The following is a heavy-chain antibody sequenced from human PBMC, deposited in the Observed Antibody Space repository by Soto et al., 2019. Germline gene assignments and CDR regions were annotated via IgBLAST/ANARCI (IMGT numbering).Heavy chain of an antibody. V-gene: IGHV3-23*01. D-gene: IGHD3-10*01. CDR3: AKGAYDYGSGSYSDY. J-gene: IGHJ4*02. CDR1: GFTFSSYA. Sequence: EVHLLESGGGLVQPGGSLRLSCAASGFTFSSYAMSWVRQAPGKGLECVSAISGSGDNTYYADSVKGRFTISRNNSKNTLYLQVNSLRAEDTAVYYCAKGAYDYGSGSYSDYWGQGTLGTVSS. CDR2: ISGSGDNT.